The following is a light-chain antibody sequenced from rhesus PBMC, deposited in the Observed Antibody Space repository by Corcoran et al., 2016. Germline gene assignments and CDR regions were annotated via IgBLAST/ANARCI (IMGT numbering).Light chain of an antibody. Sequence: DIQMTQSPSSLSASVGDRVTITCRASENVNNYLHWYQQKPGKAPKLLIYAASTLQSGVPSRFSGSGSGTDYTFTISSLQAEDVATYYYQHSYGTPYSFGQGTKVEIK. CDR2: AAS. V-gene: IGKV1-74*01. J-gene: IGKJ2*01. CDR1: ENVNNY. CDR3: QHSYGTPYS.